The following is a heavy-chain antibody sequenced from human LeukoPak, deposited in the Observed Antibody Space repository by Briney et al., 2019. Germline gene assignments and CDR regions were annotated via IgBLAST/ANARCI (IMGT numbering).Heavy chain of an antibody. CDR2: FDPEDGET. J-gene: IGHJ4*02. CDR1: GYTLTDLS. V-gene: IGHV1-24*01. CDR3: ATDAAAGTNY. D-gene: IGHD6-13*01. Sequence: GASVTVSCKVSGYTLTDLSMHWVRQAPGKGLEWMGGFDPEDGETIYAQKFQGRVTMTEDTSTDTAYMELSSLRSEDTAVYYCATDAAAGTNYWGQGTLVTVSS.